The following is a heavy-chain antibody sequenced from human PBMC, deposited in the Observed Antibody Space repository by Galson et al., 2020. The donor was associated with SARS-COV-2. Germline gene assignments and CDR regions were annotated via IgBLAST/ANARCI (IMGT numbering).Heavy chain of an antibody. CDR3: ARAAYYFYYMDV. CDR1: NASVSSSY. J-gene: IGHJ6*03. Sequence: SETLSLTCSVSNASVSSSYWSWVRQPPGKGLEWIGYVFHTGNTNYNPALKSRVTLSVDTSKNQFSLKLNSVTAADTAIYYCARAAYYFYYMDVWGKGSTVTVSS. V-gene: IGHV4-59*02. CDR2: VFHTGNT.